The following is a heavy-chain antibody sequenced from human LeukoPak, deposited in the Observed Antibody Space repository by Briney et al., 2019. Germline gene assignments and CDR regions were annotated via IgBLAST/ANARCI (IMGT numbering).Heavy chain of an antibody. CDR3: ARRVESGYSFDF. D-gene: IGHD3-3*01. J-gene: IGHJ4*02. CDR2: IYPGDSDT. CDR1: GYRSTTYW. Sequence: GESLKISCKGSGYRSTTYWIAWVRQMPGKGLEWVGIIYPGDSDTRYSPSFQGQVTISADKSIGTAYLQWSSLEASDTAMYYCARRVESGYSFDFWGQGTLVTVSS. V-gene: IGHV5-51*01.